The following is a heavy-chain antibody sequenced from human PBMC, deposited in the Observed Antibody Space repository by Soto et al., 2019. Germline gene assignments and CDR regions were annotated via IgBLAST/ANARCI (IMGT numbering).Heavy chain of an antibody. V-gene: IGHV3-48*03. D-gene: IGHD1-26*01. CDR1: GFSFEEYE. Sequence: GSLRLSCAASGFSFEEYEMNWVRQAPGQGLEWVSYINQYGKITYYADSVKGRFTVSRDDAKNSLFLQMGSLRAEDTALYYCARAAWSDEGWDHWGQGILVTVSS. J-gene: IGHJ4*02. CDR2: INQYGKIT. CDR3: ARAAWSDEGWDH.